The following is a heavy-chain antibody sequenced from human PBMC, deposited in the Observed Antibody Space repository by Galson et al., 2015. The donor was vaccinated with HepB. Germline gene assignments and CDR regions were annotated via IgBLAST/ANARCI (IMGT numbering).Heavy chain of an antibody. D-gene: IGHD6-13*01. V-gene: IGHV1-69*04. CDR2: IIPILDLA. CDR3: ARGDCRTSNCHGKQQLVRGFDP. J-gene: IGHJ5*02. Sequence: SVKVSCKASGGTFSSYAISWVRQAPGQGLEWMGRIIPILDLANYAQKFQGRVTITADKSTSTAYMELSSLRSEDTAVYYCARGDCRTSNCHGKQQLVRGFDPWGQGTLVTVSS. CDR1: GGTFSSYA.